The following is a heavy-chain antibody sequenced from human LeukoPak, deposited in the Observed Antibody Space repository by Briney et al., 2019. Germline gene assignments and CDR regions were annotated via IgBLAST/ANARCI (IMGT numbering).Heavy chain of an antibody. CDR1: GFTFSSYA. Sequence: GGSLRLSCAASGFTFSSYAMSWVRQAPGEGLEWVSAISGSGGSTYYADSVKGRFTISRDNSKNTLYLQMNSLRAEDTAVYYCAKAWNAMFYGMDVWGQGTTVTVSS. CDR3: AKAWNAMFYGMDV. J-gene: IGHJ6*02. D-gene: IGHD1-1*01. CDR2: ISGSGGST. V-gene: IGHV3-23*01.